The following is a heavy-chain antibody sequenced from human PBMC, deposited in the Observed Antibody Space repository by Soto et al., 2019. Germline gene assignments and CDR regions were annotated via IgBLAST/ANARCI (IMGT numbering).Heavy chain of an antibody. Sequence: SETLSLTCGVSGGTIRSPDWWTWVRQPPGKGLEWIGEIFQSGSTNYTPSLESRVTISVDKSKNQFSLTLTPVTAADTAVYFCARGRGRYSSGWSWFDPWGQGILVTVSS. CDR3: ARGRGRYSSGWSWFDP. D-gene: IGHD6-19*01. J-gene: IGHJ5*02. V-gene: IGHV4-4*02. CDR2: IFQSGST. CDR1: GGTIRSPDW.